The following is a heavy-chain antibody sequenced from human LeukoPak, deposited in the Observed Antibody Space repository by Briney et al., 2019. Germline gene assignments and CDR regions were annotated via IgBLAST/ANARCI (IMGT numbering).Heavy chain of an antibody. D-gene: IGHD5-24*01. J-gene: IGHJ3*02. V-gene: IGHV4-4*07. Sequence: PSETLSLTCTVSGDSISSNYWSWIRQPAGKGLEWIGRIYTSGRTDYNPSLKSRVNMSVDTSKNQVSLKLSSVTAADTAVHYCARDSVGYNSDAFDIWGQGTMVTVSS. CDR2: IYTSGRT. CDR3: ARDSVGYNSDAFDI. CDR1: GDSISSNY.